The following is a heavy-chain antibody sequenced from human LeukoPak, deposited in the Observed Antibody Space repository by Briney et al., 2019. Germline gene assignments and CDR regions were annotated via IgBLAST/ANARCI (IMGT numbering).Heavy chain of an antibody. V-gene: IGHV4-4*07. CDR1: GGSISSYY. CDR2: IYTSGST. J-gene: IGHJ5*02. D-gene: IGHD6-13*01. CDR3: ARDYHSSAAGLSGWFDP. Sequence: PSETLSLTCTVSGGSISSYYWSWIRQPAGKGLEWIGRIYTSGSTNYNPSLKSRVTISVDTSKNQFSLKLSSVTAADTAVYYCARDYHSSAAGLSGWFDPWGQGTLVTVSS.